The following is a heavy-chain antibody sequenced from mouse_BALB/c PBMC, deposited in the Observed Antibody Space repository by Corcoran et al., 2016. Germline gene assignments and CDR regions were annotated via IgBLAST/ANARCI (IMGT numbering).Heavy chain of an antibody. D-gene: IGHD2-1*01. CDR1: GYSSTSGYY. J-gene: IGHJ4*01. CDR3: AVYGNFAMDY. Sequence: DVQLQESGPGLVKPSQSLSLTCSVTGYSSTSGYYWNWIRQFPGNKLEWMGYISYDGSNNYNPSLKNRISITRDTSKNQFFLKLNSVTTEDTATYYCAVYGNFAMDYWGQGTSVTVSS. V-gene: IGHV3-6*02. CDR2: ISYDGSN.